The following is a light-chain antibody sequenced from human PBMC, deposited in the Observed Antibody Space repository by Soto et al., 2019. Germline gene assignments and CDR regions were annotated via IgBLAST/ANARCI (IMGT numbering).Light chain of an antibody. CDR3: QQYGRSPLT. Sequence: EIVLTQSPGTLSLSPGERATLSCRASQSVSSNYLAWFQKKPGQAPRLLISGASSRATGIPDRFSGSGSGTDFTLTISRLELEDFAVYYCQQYGRSPLTFGGGTKVEIK. V-gene: IGKV3-20*01. CDR2: GAS. CDR1: QSVSSNY. J-gene: IGKJ4*01.